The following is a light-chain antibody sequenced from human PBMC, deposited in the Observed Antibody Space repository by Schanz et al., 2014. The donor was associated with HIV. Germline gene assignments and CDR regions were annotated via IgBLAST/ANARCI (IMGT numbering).Light chain of an antibody. J-gene: IGKJ2*01. CDR1: QSVSSN. Sequence: EIVMTQSPATLSVSLGERATLSCRASQSVSSNLAWYQQKPGQAPRLLIYGASTRATGIPDRFGGSGSGTEFTLTISRLEPEDFAVYYCQQYDSSSYTYGQGTKLEIK. CDR2: GAS. V-gene: IGKV3D-15*01. CDR3: QQYDSSSYT.